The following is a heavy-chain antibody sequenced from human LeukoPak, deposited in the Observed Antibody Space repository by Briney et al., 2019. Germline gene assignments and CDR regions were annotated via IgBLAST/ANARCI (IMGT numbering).Heavy chain of an antibody. CDR3: ARAGVVPAAISRAFDI. J-gene: IGHJ3*02. D-gene: IGHD2-2*02. Sequence: SETLSLTCIVSGGSIISGDYYWSWIRQPPGKGLEWIGYIYHNGDTYYNPTLKSRVSISVDTSKNQFSLKLSSVTAADTAVYYCARAGVVPAAISRAFDIWGQGSVVTVSS. CDR2: IYHNGDT. CDR1: GGSIISGDYY. V-gene: IGHV4-30-4*08.